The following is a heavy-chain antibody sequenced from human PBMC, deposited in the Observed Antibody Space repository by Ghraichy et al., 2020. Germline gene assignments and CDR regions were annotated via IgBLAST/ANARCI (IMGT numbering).Heavy chain of an antibody. CDR2: IFFSGST. J-gene: IGHJ4*02. Sequence: SETLSLTCTVSGGSISTYFWNWIRQPPGKGLEWIGYIFFSGSTNYNPSLRSRVTISVDTSKNQFSLKLRSVTAADTAVYFCARGPSYCSDDCYPGYFDDWGQGTLVPVSS. D-gene: IGHD2-21*01. CDR3: ARGPSYCSDDCYPGYFDD. V-gene: IGHV4-59*01. CDR1: GGSISTYF.